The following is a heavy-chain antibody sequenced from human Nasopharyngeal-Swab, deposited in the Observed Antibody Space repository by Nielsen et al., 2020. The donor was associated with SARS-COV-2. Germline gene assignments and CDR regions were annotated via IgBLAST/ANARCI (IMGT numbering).Heavy chain of an antibody. D-gene: IGHD4-17*01. J-gene: IGHJ4*02. CDR1: GFPLSSYG. V-gene: IGHV3-30*03. CDR3: ATGDDYGRDY. CDR2: ISYDGSNK. Sequence: GESLKISRAASGFPLSSYGLHWVRQAPGKGLEWVAVISYDGSNKYYADSVKGRFTISRDNSKNTLYLQMGSLRAEDMAVYYCATGDDYGRDYWGQGTLVTVSS.